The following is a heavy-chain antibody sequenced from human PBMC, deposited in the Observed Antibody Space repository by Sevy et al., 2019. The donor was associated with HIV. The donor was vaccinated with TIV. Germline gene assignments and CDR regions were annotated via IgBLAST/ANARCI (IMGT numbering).Heavy chain of an antibody. Sequence: ASVKVSCKASGYTFTSYGSSWVRQAPGQGLEWMGCISAYNGNTNYAQMLQGRVTMTTDTSTSTGYMELRSLRSDDTAVYYCARVEIASNAFDIWGQGTMVTVSS. CDR2: ISAYNGNT. CDR1: GYTFTSYG. J-gene: IGHJ3*02. D-gene: IGHD1-1*01. V-gene: IGHV1-18*01. CDR3: ARVEIASNAFDI.